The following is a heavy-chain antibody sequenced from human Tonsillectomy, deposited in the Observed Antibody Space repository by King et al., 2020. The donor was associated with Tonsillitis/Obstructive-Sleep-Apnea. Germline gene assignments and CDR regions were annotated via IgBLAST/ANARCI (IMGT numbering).Heavy chain of an antibody. CDR1: GFTFSNAW. D-gene: IGHD3-3*01. V-gene: IGHV3-15*01. CDR3: TTQIRYYDFWSGYYTGDY. J-gene: IGHJ4*02. Sequence: VQLVESGGGLVKPGGSLRLSCAASGFTFSNAWMSWVRQAPGKGLEWVVRMKSKTDGGTTDYAAPVKGRFTISRDDSKNTLYLQMNSLKTADTAVYYCTTQIRYYDFWSGYYTGDYWGQGTLVTVSS. CDR2: MKSKTDGGTT.